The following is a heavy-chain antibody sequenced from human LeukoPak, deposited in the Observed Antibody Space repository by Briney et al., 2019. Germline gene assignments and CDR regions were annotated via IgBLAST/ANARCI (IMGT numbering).Heavy chain of an antibody. J-gene: IGHJ4*02. Sequence: GGSLRLSCAASGFAFNTYGMQWVRQAPGMGLEWVAVDSFNGRVQYYADSVRGRFTISRDNSKNTVCLQMNSLRVEDTAVYYCARDPSGSGWSLSDWGQGTPVTVSS. V-gene: IGHV3-30*12. CDR1: GFAFNTYG. D-gene: IGHD6-19*01. CDR3: ARDPSGSGWSLSD. CDR2: DSFNGRVQ.